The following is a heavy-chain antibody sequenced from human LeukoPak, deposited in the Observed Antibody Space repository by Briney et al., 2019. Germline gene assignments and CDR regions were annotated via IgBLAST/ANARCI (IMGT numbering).Heavy chain of an antibody. CDR2: IWYDGTNK. CDR1: GFTFSSYG. V-gene: IGHV3-33*06. CDR3: AKDYYSSGFDY. D-gene: IGHD3-22*01. J-gene: IGHJ4*02. Sequence: PGRCLRLACAASGFTFSSYGMHWGPQGPGKGLGWGAVIWYDGTNKYYADSVKGRFTIYRDNSRIPLYLQMNSLRVEDTAVYYSAKDYYSSGFDYWGQATLVTV.